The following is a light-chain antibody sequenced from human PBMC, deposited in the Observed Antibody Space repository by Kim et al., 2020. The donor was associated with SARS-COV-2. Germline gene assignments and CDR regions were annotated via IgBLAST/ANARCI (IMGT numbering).Light chain of an antibody. Sequence: DIVMTQSPDSLAVSLGERATLNCKSNQTVLYNSNNKNYLAWYRQKPGQAPKLLIYWASIRESGVSDRFSGSGSETDFTLTISSLQAEDVAVYYCQQYYSTPPSFGQGTKLEI. CDR1: QTVLYNSNNKNY. J-gene: IGKJ2*03. CDR2: WAS. V-gene: IGKV4-1*01. CDR3: QQYYSTPPS.